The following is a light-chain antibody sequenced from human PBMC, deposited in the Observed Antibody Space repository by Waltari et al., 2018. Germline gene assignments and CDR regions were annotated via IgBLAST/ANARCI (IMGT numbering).Light chain of an antibody. Sequence: QSALTQPPSASGTPGQRVTISCSGSSSNIGSTPVNWYQQLPGTAPKLLIYSNNQRPSGVPDRFSGSKSGTSDSLAISGLQSEDEADYYCAAWDDSLNGVVFGGGTKLTVL. J-gene: IGLJ2*01. CDR2: SNN. CDR3: AAWDDSLNGVV. V-gene: IGLV1-44*01. CDR1: SSNIGSTP.